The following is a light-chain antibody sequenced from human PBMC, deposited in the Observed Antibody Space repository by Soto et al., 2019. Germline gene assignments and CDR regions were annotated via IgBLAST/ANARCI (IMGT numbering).Light chain of an antibody. V-gene: IGLV2-14*01. J-gene: IGLJ1*01. CDR1: SSDVGGSNH. CDR3: SSYTSVSTYV. CDR2: EVG. Sequence: QSVLTQPASVSGSPGQSITISCTGTSSDVGGSNHVSWYQQHPGKVPKLMIFEVGNRPSGVSNRFSGSKSGNTASLTISGLQAEDEADYFCSSYTSVSTYVFGTGTKLTVL.